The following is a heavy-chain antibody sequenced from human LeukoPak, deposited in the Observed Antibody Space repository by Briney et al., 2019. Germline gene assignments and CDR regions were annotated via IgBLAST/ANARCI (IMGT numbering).Heavy chain of an antibody. CDR1: GGSFSGYY. V-gene: IGHV4-34*01. Sequence: SETLSLTCAVYGGSFSGYYWSWIRQPPGKGLEWIGEINHSGSTNYNPSLKSRVTISVDTSKNQFSLKLSSVTAADTAVYYCARGKQLRLAVRGVIPSDFDYWGQGTLVTVSS. CDR2: INHSGST. CDR3: ARGKQLRLAVRGVIPSDFDY. D-gene: IGHD3-10*01. J-gene: IGHJ4*02.